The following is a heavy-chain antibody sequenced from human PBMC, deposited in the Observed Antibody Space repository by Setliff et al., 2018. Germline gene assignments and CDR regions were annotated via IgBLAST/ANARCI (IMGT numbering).Heavy chain of an antibody. CDR1: RFTFSNYW. D-gene: IGHD5-18*01. CDR3: ARGSGWIQLWDVNDAFDI. Sequence: PGGSLRLSCAASRFTFSNYWMSWVRQAPGKGLEWVANIKEDGSEKYYVDSVKGRFTISRDNAKNSLDLQMDSLRGEDTAVYYCARGSGWIQLWDVNDAFDIWGQGTVVTVSS. V-gene: IGHV3-7*01. J-gene: IGHJ3*02. CDR2: IKEDGSEK.